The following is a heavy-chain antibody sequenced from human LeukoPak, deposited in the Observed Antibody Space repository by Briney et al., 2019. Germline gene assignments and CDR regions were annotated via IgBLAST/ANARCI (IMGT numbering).Heavy chain of an antibody. CDR2: IYSGGST. CDR3: ARDCGGGCYKQLYYYYYGMDV. CDR1: GFTVSSNY. V-gene: IGHV3-66*01. D-gene: IGHD2-21*02. J-gene: IGHJ6*02. Sequence: GGSLRLSCAASGFTVSSNYMSWVRQAPGKGLEWVSVIYSGGSTYYADSVKGRFTISRDNSKNTLYLQMNSLRAEDTAVYYCARDCGGGCYKQLYYYYYGMDVWGQGTTVTVSS.